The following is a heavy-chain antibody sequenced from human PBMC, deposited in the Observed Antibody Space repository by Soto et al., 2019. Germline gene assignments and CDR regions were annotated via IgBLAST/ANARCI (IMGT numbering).Heavy chain of an antibody. V-gene: IGHV5-51*01. CDR1: GYSFTSYW. CDR3: ARQLVYGTNWNITSVWFGP. J-gene: IGHJ5*02. CDR2: IYPGDSDT. Sequence: GEPLKISCKGSGYSFTSYWIGWVRKRPGKGLEWMGIIYPGDSDTRYSPSFQGQVTISADKSISTAYRQWSSLKASDTAIYYCARQLVYGTNWNITSVWFGPWGQGSPVTVST. D-gene: IGHD1-1*01.